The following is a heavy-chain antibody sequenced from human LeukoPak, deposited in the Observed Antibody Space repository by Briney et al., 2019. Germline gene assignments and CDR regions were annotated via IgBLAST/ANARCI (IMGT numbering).Heavy chain of an antibody. CDR2: ISAYNGNT. Sequence: ASVKVPCKASGYTFTSYGISWVRQAPGQGLEWMGWISAYNGNTNYAQKLQGRVTMTTDTSTSTAYMELRSLRSDDTAVYYCARTLLKDIVVVPAAPAPRDWGQGTLVTVSS. J-gene: IGHJ4*02. V-gene: IGHV1-18*01. D-gene: IGHD2-2*01. CDR1: GYTFTSYG. CDR3: ARTLLKDIVVVPAAPAPRD.